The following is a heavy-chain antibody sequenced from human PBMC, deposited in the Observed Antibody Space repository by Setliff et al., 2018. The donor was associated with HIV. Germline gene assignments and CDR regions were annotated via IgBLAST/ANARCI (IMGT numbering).Heavy chain of an antibody. V-gene: IGHV1-18*04. J-gene: IGHJ3*01. CDR1: GYTFTSYY. D-gene: IGHD4-4*01. CDR3: AREPPSSNPTLQYAFDL. Sequence: ASVKVSCKASGYTFTSYYIHWVRQAPGQGIEWLGWSSPNGNTKNHHKFEGRITMTTDTPTTTAFMALRSLTSDDTAVYFCAREPPSSNPTLQYAFDLWGQGTMVTVSS. CDR2: SSPNGNT.